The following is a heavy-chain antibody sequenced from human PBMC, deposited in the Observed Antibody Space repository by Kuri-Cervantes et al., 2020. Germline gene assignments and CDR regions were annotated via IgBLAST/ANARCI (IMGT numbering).Heavy chain of an antibody. CDR3: ARHKYSSGWSHFDY. D-gene: IGHD6-19*01. V-gene: IGHV5-51*01. J-gene: IGHJ4*01. CDR1: GYSFTSYW. CDR2: IYPGDSDT. Sequence: KGSCKGSGYSFTSYWICWVRQMPGKGLEWMGIIYPGDSDTRYSPSFQGQVTISADKSISTAYLQWSSLKASDTAMYYCARHKYSSGWSHFDYWGQGTLVTVSS.